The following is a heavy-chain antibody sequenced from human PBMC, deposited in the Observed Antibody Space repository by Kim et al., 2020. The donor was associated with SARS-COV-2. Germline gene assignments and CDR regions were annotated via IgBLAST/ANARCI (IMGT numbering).Heavy chain of an antibody. V-gene: IGHV4-34*01. Sequence: SETLSLTCAVYGGSFSGYYWSWIRQPPGKGLEWIGEINHSGSTNYNPSLKSRVTISVDTSKNQFSLKLSSVTAADTAVYYCARVIARYGMDVWGQGTTVTVSS. CDR3: ARVIARYGMDV. CDR1: GGSFSGYY. D-gene: IGHD6-13*01. CDR2: INHSGST. J-gene: IGHJ6*02.